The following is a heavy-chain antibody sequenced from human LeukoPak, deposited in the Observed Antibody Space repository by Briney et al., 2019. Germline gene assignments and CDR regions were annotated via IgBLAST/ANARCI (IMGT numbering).Heavy chain of an antibody. CDR3: ARSITMIAAIAPAGGAFDI. Sequence: SETLSLTCTVSGGSISSDGFHWNWIRQHPGKGLEWIGEIYKSGSTYYNPSLKSRPTISIDTSKSQFSLKLTSVTAADTAVYYCARSITMIAAIAPAGGAFDIWGQGTMVTVSS. J-gene: IGHJ3*02. CDR1: GGSISSDGFH. D-gene: IGHD3-22*01. V-gene: IGHV4-31*03. CDR2: IYKSGST.